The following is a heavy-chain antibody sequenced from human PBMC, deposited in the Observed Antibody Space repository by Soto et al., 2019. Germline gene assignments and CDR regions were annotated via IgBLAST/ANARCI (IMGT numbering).Heavy chain of an antibody. CDR2: INPNSGGT. CDR3: ARDVLYYDFWAENYYYYGMDV. V-gene: IGHV1-2*02. D-gene: IGHD3-3*01. J-gene: IGHJ6*02. Sequence: RASVKVSCKASGYTFTGYYMHWVRQAPGQGLEWMGWINPNSGGTNYAQKFQGRVTMTRDTSISTAYMELSRLRSDDTAVYYCARDVLYYDFWAENYYYYGMDVWGQGTTVTVSS. CDR1: GYTFTGYY.